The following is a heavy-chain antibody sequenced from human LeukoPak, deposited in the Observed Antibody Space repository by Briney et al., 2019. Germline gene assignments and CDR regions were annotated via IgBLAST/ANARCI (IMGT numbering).Heavy chain of an antibody. Sequence: SETLSLTCTVSGYSISSGYYWGWIRQPPGKGLEWSGSSYHSGSTYYNPSLKSRVTISVDTSKNQFSLKLSSVTTADTAVYYCASVTLSSWIQLWSDFDYWGQGTLVTVSS. J-gene: IGHJ4*02. CDR2: SYHSGST. V-gene: IGHV4-38-2*02. D-gene: IGHD5-18*01. CDR1: GYSISSGYY. CDR3: ASVTLSSWIQLWSDFDY.